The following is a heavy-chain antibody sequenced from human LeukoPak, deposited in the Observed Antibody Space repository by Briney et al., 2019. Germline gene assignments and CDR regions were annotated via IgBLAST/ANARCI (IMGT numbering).Heavy chain of an antibody. CDR3: ARDYGSGSYYNENYYYGMDV. CDR2: IIPILGMA. J-gene: IGHJ6*02. D-gene: IGHD3-10*01. V-gene: IGHV1-69*04. Sequence: SVKVSCKASGGTFSSYAISWVRQAPGQGLEWMGRIIPILGMANYAQKFQGRVTITADKSTSTAYMELSSLRSEDTAVYYCARDYGSGSYYNENYYYGMDVWGQGTTVTVSS. CDR1: GGTFSSYA.